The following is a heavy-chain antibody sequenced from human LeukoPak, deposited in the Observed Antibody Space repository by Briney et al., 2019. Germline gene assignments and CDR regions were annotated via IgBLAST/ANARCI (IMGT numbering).Heavy chain of an antibody. CDR1: GFTFSSYW. D-gene: IGHD6-13*01. Sequence: GGSLRLSCAASGFTFSSYWMSWVRQAPGKGLEWVANIKQDGSEKYYVDSVKGRFTISRDNAKNSLYLQTNSLRAEDTAVYYCARDYIAAAGTCDYWGQGTLVTVSS. V-gene: IGHV3-7*01. CDR2: IKQDGSEK. J-gene: IGHJ4*02. CDR3: ARDYIAAAGTCDY.